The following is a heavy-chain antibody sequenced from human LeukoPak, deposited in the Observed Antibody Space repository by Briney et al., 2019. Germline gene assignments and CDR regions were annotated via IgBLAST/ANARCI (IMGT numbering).Heavy chain of an antibody. V-gene: IGHV3-23*01. CDR2: LIGSSGSS. CDR1: GFTSTNYA. CDR3: AKGAYDYIEIGYFDS. D-gene: IGHD5-12*01. Sequence: GGSLRLSCAASGFTSTNYAMNWVRQAPGKGLEWVSVLIGSSGSSDYADSVKGRFTISRDNSKNTVFLQMNSLRAEDTAIYYCAKGAYDYIEIGYFDSWGQGTLVTVSS. J-gene: IGHJ4*02.